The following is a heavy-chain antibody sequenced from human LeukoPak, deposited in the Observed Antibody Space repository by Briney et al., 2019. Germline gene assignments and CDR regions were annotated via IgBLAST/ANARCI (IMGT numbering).Heavy chain of an antibody. CDR1: GGSISRGGYY. CDR3: ARLAHTALDP. CDR2: IYYSGIT. J-gene: IGHJ5*02. V-gene: IGHV4-31*03. Sequence: PSQTLSLTCTVSGGSISRGGYYWSWLRQHPGKGLEWIGYIYYSGITYYNPSLKSRVTISVDTSKNQFYLKLSSVTAADTAVYYRARLAHTALDPWGQGTLVTVSS.